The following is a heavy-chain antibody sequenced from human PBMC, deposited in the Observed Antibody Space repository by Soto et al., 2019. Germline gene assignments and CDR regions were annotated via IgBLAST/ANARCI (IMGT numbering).Heavy chain of an antibody. D-gene: IGHD3-16*01. CDR3: ARDWFGIDY. CDR2: INPYNGNT. J-gene: IGHJ4*02. V-gene: IGHV1-18*01. Sequence: QVQLVQSGAEVKKPGASVKVSCKTSGYTFTSYGISWVRQAPGQGLEWMGWINPYNGNTNYAQKLQGRVTMTTDTSTNTAYMDLRSLRSDDTAVYYCARDWFGIDYWGQGTLVTVSS. CDR1: GYTFTSYG.